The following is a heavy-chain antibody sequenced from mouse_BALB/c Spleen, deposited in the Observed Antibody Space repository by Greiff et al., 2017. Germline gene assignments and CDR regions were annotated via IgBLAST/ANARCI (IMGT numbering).Heavy chain of an antibody. CDR3: ARHGYGNYGPFAY. Sequence: DVKLVESGGGLVQPGGSLKLSCAASGFTFSSYTMSWVRQTPEKRLEWVAYISNGGGSTYYPDTVKGRFTISRDNAKNTLYLQMSSLKSEDTAMYYCARHGYGNYGPFAYWGQGTLVTVSA. D-gene: IGHD2-1*01. V-gene: IGHV5-12-2*01. CDR2: ISNGGGST. CDR1: GFTFSSYT. J-gene: IGHJ3*01.